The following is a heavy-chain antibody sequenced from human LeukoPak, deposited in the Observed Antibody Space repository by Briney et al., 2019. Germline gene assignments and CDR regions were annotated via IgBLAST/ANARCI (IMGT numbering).Heavy chain of an antibody. D-gene: IGHD2-15*01. CDR3: ARAGVVLAAANLNWFDP. V-gene: IGHV4-34*01. Sequence: SETLSLTCAVYGGSFSGYYWSWIRQPPGKGLEWIGEINHSGSTNYNPSLKSRVTISVDTSKNQFSLKLSSVTAADTAVYYCARAGVVLAAANLNWFDPWGQGTLVTVSS. J-gene: IGHJ5*02. CDR1: GGSFSGYY. CDR2: INHSGST.